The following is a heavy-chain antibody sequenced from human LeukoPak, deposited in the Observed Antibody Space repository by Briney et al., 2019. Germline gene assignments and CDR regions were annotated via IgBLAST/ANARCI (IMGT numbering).Heavy chain of an antibody. V-gene: IGHV3-23*01. D-gene: IGHD6-19*01. Sequence: PGGSLRLSCEGSGFTFSNYAMNWVRQAPGKGLEWVSLIGGNGGATYYADSVKGRFTISRDNSKNTLYLQMNSLRTEDTAVYYCAKRTPVAGPGAFDIWGQGTLVTVSS. CDR1: GFTFSNYA. J-gene: IGHJ3*02. CDR3: AKRTPVAGPGAFDI. CDR2: IGGNGGAT.